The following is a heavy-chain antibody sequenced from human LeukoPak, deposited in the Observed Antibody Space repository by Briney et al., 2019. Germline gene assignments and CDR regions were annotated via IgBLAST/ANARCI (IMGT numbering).Heavy chain of an antibody. D-gene: IGHD3-22*01. CDR3: ARTPHKPSYYYDSSGYLGWFDY. CDR2: INPNSGGT. Sequence: ASVTVSCTASGYTFTGYYMHWVRQAPGQGLEWMGWINPNSGGTNYAQKFQGRVTMTRDTSISTAYMELSRLRSDDTAVYYCARTPHKPSYYYDSSGYLGWFDYWGQGTLVTVSS. CDR1: GYTFTGYY. V-gene: IGHV1-2*02. J-gene: IGHJ4*02.